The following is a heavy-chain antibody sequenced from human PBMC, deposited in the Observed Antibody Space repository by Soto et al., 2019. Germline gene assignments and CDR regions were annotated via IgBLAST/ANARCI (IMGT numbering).Heavy chain of an antibody. D-gene: IGHD3-3*01. J-gene: IGHJ4*02. CDR2: ISGAGDTT. CDR1: GFTFSTYA. V-gene: IGHV3-23*01. CDR3: AKDLSPCRGFGLGQ. Sequence: EVQLLESGGGSVQPGESLRVSCAASGFTFSTYAMSWVRQAPGKGLEWVAGISGAGDTTYYADSVKGRFTLSRDNTKNTLFLHITRLRAADTAVYYFAKDLSPCRGFGLGQWGQGTQVTVSS.